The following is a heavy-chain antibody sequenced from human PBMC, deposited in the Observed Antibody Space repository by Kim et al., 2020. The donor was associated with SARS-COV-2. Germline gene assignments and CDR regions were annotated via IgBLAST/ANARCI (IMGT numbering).Heavy chain of an antibody. Sequence: NKYHADSVKGRFTISRDNSKNTLYLQMNSLRAEDTAVYYCAKDRRSNFDYWGQGTLVTVSS. CDR2: NK. CDR3: AKDRRSNFDY. V-gene: IGHV3-30*02. D-gene: IGHD3-3*01. J-gene: IGHJ4*02.